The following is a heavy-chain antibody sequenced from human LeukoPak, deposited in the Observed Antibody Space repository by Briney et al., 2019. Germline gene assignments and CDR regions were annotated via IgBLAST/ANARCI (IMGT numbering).Heavy chain of an antibody. CDR2: IDPSDSYT. CDR1: GYSFASYW. V-gene: IGHV5-10-1*01. Sequence: GESLKISCKGSGYSFASYWISWVRQMPGKGLEWMGRIDPSDSYTNYSPSFQGHVTISADKSISTAYLQWSSLKASDTAMYYCARQGATRYAFDIWGQGTMVTVSS. CDR3: ARQGATRYAFDI. J-gene: IGHJ3*02.